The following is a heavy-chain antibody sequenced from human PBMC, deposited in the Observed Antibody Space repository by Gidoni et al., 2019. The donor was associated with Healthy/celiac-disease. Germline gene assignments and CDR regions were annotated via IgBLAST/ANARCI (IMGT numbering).Heavy chain of an antibody. V-gene: IGHV3-30*18. Sequence: QVQLVESGGGVVPPGMSLSLSCSASGFTFSSYGMHWVRQAPGKGLEWVAVISYDGSNKYYADSVKGRFTISRDNSKNTLYLQMNSLRAEDTAVYYCAKDRLGIAVDWGQGTLVTVSS. CDR3: AKDRLGIAVD. CDR2: ISYDGSNK. CDR1: GFTFSSYG. J-gene: IGHJ4*02. D-gene: IGHD6-19*01.